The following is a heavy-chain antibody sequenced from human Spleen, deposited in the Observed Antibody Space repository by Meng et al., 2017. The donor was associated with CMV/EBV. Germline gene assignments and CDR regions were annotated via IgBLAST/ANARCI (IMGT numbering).Heavy chain of an antibody. Sequence: QGHLEESGPGLGKPSQTLSLTCTVSGGSISSSNYYWSWIRQPPGKGLEWSGHIYNSGSTYYNPSLKSRITISVDTSKNQFSLKLSSVTAADTAVYYCARGQKGYFDLWGRGALVTVSS. V-gene: IGHV4-30-4*01. CDR1: GGSISSSNYY. J-gene: IGHJ2*01. CDR2: IYNSGST. CDR3: ARGQKGYFDL.